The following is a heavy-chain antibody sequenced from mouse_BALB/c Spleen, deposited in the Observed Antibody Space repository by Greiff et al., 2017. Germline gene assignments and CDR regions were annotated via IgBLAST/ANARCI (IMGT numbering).Heavy chain of an antibody. CDR2: INSNGGST. D-gene: IGHD4-1*01. Sequence: EVKVVESGGGLVQPGGSLKLSCAASGFTFSSYGMSWVRQTPDKRLELVATINSNGGSTYYPDSVKGRFTISRDNAKNTLYLQMSSLKSEDTAMYYCARETGDFDYWGQGTTLTVSS. J-gene: IGHJ2*01. CDR3: ARETGDFDY. CDR1: GFTFSSYG. V-gene: IGHV5-6-3*01.